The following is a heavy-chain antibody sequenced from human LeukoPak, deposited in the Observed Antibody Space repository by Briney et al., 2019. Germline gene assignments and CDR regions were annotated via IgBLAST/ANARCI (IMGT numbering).Heavy chain of an antibody. CDR2: MNPNSGNT. J-gene: IGHJ4*02. CDR1: GYTFTSCD. D-gene: IGHD6-19*01. Sequence: ASVKVSCKASGYTFTSCDINWVRQATGQGLELMGWMNPNSGNTGYGQSFQGRITMTRDISIGTAYMELSNLTSEGTAIYYCTRGSSGRRDNWGQGTLVTVSA. V-gene: IGHV1-8*01. CDR3: TRGSSGRRDN.